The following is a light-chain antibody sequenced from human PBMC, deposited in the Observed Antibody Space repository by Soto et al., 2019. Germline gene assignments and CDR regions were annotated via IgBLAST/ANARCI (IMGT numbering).Light chain of an antibody. Sequence: DIQMTQSPSSLSASVGDRVTITCQASQDISNYLNWYQQKPWKAPKLLIYDASNLETGVPSRFSGSGSGTDFTFTISSLQPEDIAKYYCQQYDNLPPFTFGPGTKVDIK. CDR2: DAS. CDR1: QDISNY. J-gene: IGKJ3*01. V-gene: IGKV1-33*01. CDR3: QQYDNLPPFT.